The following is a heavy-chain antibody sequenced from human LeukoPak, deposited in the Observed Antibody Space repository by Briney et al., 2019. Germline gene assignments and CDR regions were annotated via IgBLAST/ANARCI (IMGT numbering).Heavy chain of an antibody. J-gene: IGHJ5*02. V-gene: IGHV1-18*01. CDR2: ISAYNGNT. D-gene: IGHD3-10*01. Sequence: GASVKVSCTASGYTFTSYGISWVRQAPGQGLEWMGWISAYNGNTNYAQKLQGRVTMTTDTSTSTAYMELRSLRSDDTAVYYCARDHYGSGRDNWFDPWGQGTLVTVSS. CDR3: ARDHYGSGRDNWFDP. CDR1: GYTFTSYG.